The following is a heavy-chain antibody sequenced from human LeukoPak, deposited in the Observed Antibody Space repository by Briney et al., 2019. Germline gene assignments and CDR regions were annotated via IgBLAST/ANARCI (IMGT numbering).Heavy chain of an antibody. CDR1: GFTVSTNY. CDR3: ARNLGGSPFES. CDR2: IFSSETT. D-gene: IGHD3-16*01. J-gene: IGHJ4*02. Sequence: GGSLRLSCTASGFTVSTNYVSWVRQAPGKGLEWVSTIFSSETTFYADSVKGRFTISRQTSDNTLYLQMNSLRPEDTALYFCARNLGGSPFESWGQGTRVTVAS. V-gene: IGHV3-53*04.